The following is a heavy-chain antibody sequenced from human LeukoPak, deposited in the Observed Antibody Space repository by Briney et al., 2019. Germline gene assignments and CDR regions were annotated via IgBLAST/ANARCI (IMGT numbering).Heavy chain of an antibody. CDR1: GYTFTSYY. V-gene: IGHV1-46*01. J-gene: IGHJ4*02. CDR3: ARDLASSGYYWD. Sequence: ASVKVSCKASGYTFTSYYMHWVRQAPGQGLEWVGIINPSGGSAIYAQYFQGRVTMTRDTSTSTVYMELSSLRSEDTAVYYCARDLASSGYYWDWGQGTLVTVSS. CDR2: INPSGGSA. D-gene: IGHD3-22*01.